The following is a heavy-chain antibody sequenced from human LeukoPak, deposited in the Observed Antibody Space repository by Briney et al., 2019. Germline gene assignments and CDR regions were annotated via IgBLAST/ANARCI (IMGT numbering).Heavy chain of an antibody. CDR2: ISSSGSTI. V-gene: IGHV3-48*03. J-gene: IGHJ4*02. D-gene: IGHD6-13*01. CDR3: ARDQAAAGRN. Sequence: GGSLRLSCSASGFSFSDYDMNWVRQAPGKGLEWVSYISSSGSTIYYADSVKGRFTISRDNAKNSLYLQMNSLRAEDTAVYYCARDQAAAGRNWGQGSLVTVSS. CDR1: GFSFSDYD.